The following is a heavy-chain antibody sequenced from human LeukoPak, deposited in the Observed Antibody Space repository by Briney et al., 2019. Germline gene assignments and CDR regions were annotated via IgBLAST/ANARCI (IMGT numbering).Heavy chain of an antibody. Sequence: GGSLRLPCAASGFTFSSYSMNWVRQAPGKGLEWVSSISSSSSYIYYADSVKGRFTISRDNAKNSLYLQMNSLRAEDTAVYYCARASAYCGGDCYSTRAWFDPWGQGTLVTVSS. CDR1: GFTFSSYS. V-gene: IGHV3-21*01. J-gene: IGHJ5*02. D-gene: IGHD2-21*02. CDR2: ISSSSSYI. CDR3: ARASAYCGGDCYSTRAWFDP.